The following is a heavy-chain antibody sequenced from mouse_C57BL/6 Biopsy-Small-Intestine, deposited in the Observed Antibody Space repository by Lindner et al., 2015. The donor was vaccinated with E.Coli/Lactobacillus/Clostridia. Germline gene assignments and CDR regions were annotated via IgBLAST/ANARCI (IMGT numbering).Heavy chain of an antibody. V-gene: IGHV1-81*01. CDR3: AGAWASPYYFDY. CDR1: GGTFSSSV. J-gene: IGHJ2*01. CDR2: IIPIFGTA. D-gene: IGHD3-1*01. Sequence: SVKVSCKASGGTFSSSVISWVRQAPGQGLEWMGRIIPIFGTANYAQKFQGRVTITADESTSTAYMELSSLRSEDTAVYYCAGAWASPYYFDYWGQGTLVTVSS.